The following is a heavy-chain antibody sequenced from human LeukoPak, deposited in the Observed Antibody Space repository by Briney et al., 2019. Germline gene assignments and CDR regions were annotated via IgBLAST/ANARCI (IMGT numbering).Heavy chain of an antibody. CDR1: GYTFTGYY. D-gene: IGHD2-2*02. CDR3: ARGVGVVVPAAIDGFDY. CDR2: INPNSGGT. J-gene: IGHJ4*02. V-gene: IGHV1-2*02. Sequence: ASVKVSCKASGYTFTGYYMHWVRQAPGQGLEWMGWINPNSGGTNYAQKFQGRVTMTRDTSISTAYMELSRLRSDDTAVYYCARGVGVVVPAAIDGFDYWGQGTLVTVSS.